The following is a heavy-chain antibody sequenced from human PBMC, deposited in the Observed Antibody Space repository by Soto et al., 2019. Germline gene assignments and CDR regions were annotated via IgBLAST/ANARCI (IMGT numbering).Heavy chain of an antibody. CDR1: GGSISSGGYY. V-gene: IGHV4-31*03. D-gene: IGHD5-12*01. CDR2: IYYSGST. CDR3: ARVSGMDSGYADYYYYGMDV. Sequence: QVQLQESGPGLVKPSQTLSLTCTVSGGSISSGGYYWSWIRQHPGKGLEWIGYIYYSGSTYYNPALKSRVTISVDTSKNQFSLKLSSVTAADTAVYYCARVSGMDSGYADYYYYGMDVWGQGTTVTVSS. J-gene: IGHJ6*02.